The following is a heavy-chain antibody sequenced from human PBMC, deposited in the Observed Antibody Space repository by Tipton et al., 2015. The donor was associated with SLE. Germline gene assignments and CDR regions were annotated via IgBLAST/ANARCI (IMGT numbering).Heavy chain of an antibody. CDR3: ARRWYSSSPFDP. D-gene: IGHD6-13*01. CDR1: GGSISSYY. V-gene: IGHV4-4*08. Sequence: TLSLTCTVSGGSISSYYWSWIRQPPGKGLEWIGYIYTSGSTNYNPPLKSRVTISVDTSKNQFSLKLNSVTAADTAVYYCARRWYSSSPFDPWGQGTLVTVSS. J-gene: IGHJ5*02. CDR2: IYTSGST.